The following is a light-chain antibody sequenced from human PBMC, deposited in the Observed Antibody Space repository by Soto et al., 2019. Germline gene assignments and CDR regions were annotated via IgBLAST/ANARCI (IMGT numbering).Light chain of an antibody. V-gene: IGLV1-40*01. J-gene: IGLJ2*01. CDR1: SSNIGAGYD. CDR3: QSYDSSLSGWL. Sequence: QAVVTQPPSVSGAPGQRVTISCTGSSSNIGAGYDVHWYQQIQGTAPKLLVHGNTDRPSGVPDRFSGSKSGTSASLAITGLQAEDEADYYCQSYDSSLSGWLFGGGTKVTVL. CDR2: GNT.